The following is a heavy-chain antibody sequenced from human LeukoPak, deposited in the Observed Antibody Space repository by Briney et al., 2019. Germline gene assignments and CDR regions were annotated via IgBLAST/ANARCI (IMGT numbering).Heavy chain of an antibody. J-gene: IGHJ4*02. CDR1: GFTVSSNY. D-gene: IGHD3-3*01. V-gene: IGHV3-66*02. Sequence: GGSLRLSCAASGFTVSSNYMSWVRQAPGKGLEWVSVIYSGGSTYYADSVKGRFTISRDNSKNPLYLQMNSLRAEDTAVYYCARDSPPYYDFWSGYYDYWGQGTLVTVSS. CDR3: ARDSPPYYDFWSGYYDY. CDR2: IYSGGST.